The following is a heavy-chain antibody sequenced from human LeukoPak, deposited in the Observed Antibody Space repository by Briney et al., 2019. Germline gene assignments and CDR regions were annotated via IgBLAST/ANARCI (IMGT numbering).Heavy chain of an antibody. CDR3: ARGLWELPDY. CDR1: GASISSGSYY. J-gene: IGHJ4*02. V-gene: IGHV4-61*02. Sequence: SETLSLTCTVSGASISSGSYYSSWLPQPAGKGLEWIGRIYTSGSTTYNPSLKSRVTISVDTSTNQFSLKLSSVTAADTAVYYCARGLWELPDYWGQGTLVTVSS. CDR2: IYTSGST. D-gene: IGHD1-26*01.